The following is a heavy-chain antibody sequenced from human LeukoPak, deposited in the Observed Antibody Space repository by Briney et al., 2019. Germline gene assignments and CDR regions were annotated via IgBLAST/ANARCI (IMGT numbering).Heavy chain of an antibody. J-gene: IGHJ4*02. Sequence: GGSLRLSCAASGFTFNSYSMNWVRQTPGKGLEWVSSISSSSGYINYADSVKGRFTVSRDNAKNSLYLQMNSLRAEDTAVYYCARDSGYCSSTGCYVHYFDYWGQGILVTVSS. CDR2: ISSSSGYI. CDR3: ARDSGYCSSTGCYVHYFDY. V-gene: IGHV3-21*01. D-gene: IGHD2-2*01. CDR1: GFTFNSYS.